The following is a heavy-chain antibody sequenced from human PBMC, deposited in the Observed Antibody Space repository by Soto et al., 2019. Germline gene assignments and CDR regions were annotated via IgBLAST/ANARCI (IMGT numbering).Heavy chain of an antibody. CDR2: IYSSGGT. D-gene: IGHD2-8*02. Sequence: QVQLQESGPGLVKPSETLSLTCTVSGGSISSYYWSWIRQPAGKGLEWIGRIYSSGGTNYNDSLKSRINMSVDTSKNQFSLVMTSVTAADTAVYYCARWATGASSHGMDVWGQGATVTVSS. CDR1: GGSISSYY. CDR3: ARWATGASSHGMDV. J-gene: IGHJ6*02. V-gene: IGHV4-4*07.